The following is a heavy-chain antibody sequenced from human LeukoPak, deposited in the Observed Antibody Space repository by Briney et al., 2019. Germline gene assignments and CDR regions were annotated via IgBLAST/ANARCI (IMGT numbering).Heavy chain of an antibody. J-gene: IGHJ4*02. CDR1: GFTFSNSW. V-gene: IGHV3-74*01. CDR2: LRSDGTT. D-gene: IGHD1-26*01. Sequence: GGSLRLSCAASGFTFSNSWIHWVRQTPGKGLVWVSCLRSDGTTTYAESVKGRFTISRDSAKNTLYLQMNSLRAEDTAVYYCARDGSYKFDYWGQGTLVTVSP. CDR3: ARDGSYKFDY.